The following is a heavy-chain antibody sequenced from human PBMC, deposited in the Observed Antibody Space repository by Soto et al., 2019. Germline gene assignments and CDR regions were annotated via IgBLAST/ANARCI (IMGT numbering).Heavy chain of an antibody. V-gene: IGHV5-10-1*01. J-gene: IGHJ6*02. Sequence: GESLTISCEGSGYSFSTFWISWVRQMPGKGLEWMGRIDPSDSYTDYSPSFQGHVTISADKSISTAYLQWSSLKASDTASCYANGMDVWGQGTTVTVSS. CDR1: GYSFSTFW. CDR3: NGMDV. CDR2: IDPSDSYT.